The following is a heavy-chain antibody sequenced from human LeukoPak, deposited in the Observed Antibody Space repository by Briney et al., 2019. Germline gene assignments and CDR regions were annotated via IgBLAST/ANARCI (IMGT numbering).Heavy chain of an antibody. V-gene: IGHV1-2*02. D-gene: IGHD6-19*01. CDR3: SRDRSSGWPTTVDY. Sequence: GASVEVSCKASGFIFTGYFMHWVRRAPGQGLEYMGWINLNSGGTKFAQGFQGRVSMTSDTSIGVVYMELSSLRSDDTAVYYCSRDRSSGWPTTVDYWGQGTLVTVSS. J-gene: IGHJ4*02. CDR1: GFIFTGYF. CDR2: INLNSGGT.